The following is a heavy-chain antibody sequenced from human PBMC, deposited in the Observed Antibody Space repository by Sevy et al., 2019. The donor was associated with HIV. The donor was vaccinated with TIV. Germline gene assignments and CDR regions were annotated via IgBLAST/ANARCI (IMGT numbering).Heavy chain of an antibody. J-gene: IGHJ1*01. Sequence: ASVKVSCKASGYTFTSYDINWVRQATGQGLEWMGWMNPNSGNTGYAQKFQGRVTMTRNTSISTAYMELGSLGSEDTAVYYCARDDSSGYYYRDFQHWGQGTLVTVSS. D-gene: IGHD3-22*01. CDR1: GYTFTSYD. CDR2: MNPNSGNT. V-gene: IGHV1-8*01. CDR3: ARDDSSGYYYRDFQH.